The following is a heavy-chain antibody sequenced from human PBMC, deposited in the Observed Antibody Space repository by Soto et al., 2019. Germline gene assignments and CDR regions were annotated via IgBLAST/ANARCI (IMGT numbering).Heavy chain of an antibody. D-gene: IGHD2-2*01. CDR2: IYWDDDK. Sequence: QITLKESGPTLVKPTQTLTLTCTFSGFSLTTSGVGVGWIRQPPGKALEWLALIYWDDDKRYIPSLKSRLTITKDTSKNQGVLTMANMDPMDTATYYCARLLLYQGWFDPWGQGSLVTVSS. J-gene: IGHJ5*02. V-gene: IGHV2-5*02. CDR1: GFSLTTSGVG. CDR3: ARLLLYQGWFDP.